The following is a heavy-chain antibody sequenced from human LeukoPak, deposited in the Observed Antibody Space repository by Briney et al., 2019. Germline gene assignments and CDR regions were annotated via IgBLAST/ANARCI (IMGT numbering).Heavy chain of an antibody. CDR1: GFSLSSYE. V-gene: IGHV3-48*03. J-gene: IGHJ4*02. CDR2: ISTSGSTK. CDR3: ARRYCSSTSCTLDY. Sequence: GSLRLSCAASGFSLSSYEVNWVRPAPGKGLEWVSYISTSGSTKYYGDSVKGRFTISRDNAENSLYLQMNSLRAEDTAVYYCARRYCSSTSCTLDYWGQGTLVTVSS. D-gene: IGHD2-2*01.